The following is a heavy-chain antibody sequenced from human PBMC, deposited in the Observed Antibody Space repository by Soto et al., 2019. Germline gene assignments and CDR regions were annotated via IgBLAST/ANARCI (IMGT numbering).Heavy chain of an antibody. Sequence: EVQLLESGGGLVQPGGSLRLSCAASGFTFSSYAMSWVRQAPGKGLEWVSAISGSGGSTYYADSVKGRFTISRDNSKNTLYLQMNSLRAEDTAVYYCARTKNYYDSSGLDYWGQGTLVTVSS. D-gene: IGHD3-22*01. J-gene: IGHJ4*02. CDR1: GFTFSSYA. CDR3: ARTKNYYDSSGLDY. CDR2: ISGSGGST. V-gene: IGHV3-23*01.